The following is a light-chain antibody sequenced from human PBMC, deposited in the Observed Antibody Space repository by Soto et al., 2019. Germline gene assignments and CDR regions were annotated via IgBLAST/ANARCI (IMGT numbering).Light chain of an antibody. CDR1: QSVSNNY. CDR3: QQCSNWPPT. Sequence: EIVLTQSPGTLSLSPGERATLSCMASQSVSNNYLAWYQQKPGQAPRLLIYGASNRATGIPARFTGSGSGTDFTLTISRLEPEDFAVYYCQQCSNWPPTFGQGTRLEIK. CDR2: GAS. J-gene: IGKJ5*01. V-gene: IGKV3-11*01.